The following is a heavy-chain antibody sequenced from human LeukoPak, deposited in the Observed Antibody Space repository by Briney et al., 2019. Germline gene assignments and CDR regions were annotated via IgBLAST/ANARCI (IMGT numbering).Heavy chain of an antibody. CDR1: GFTFSTYA. Sequence: PGGSLRLSCAARGFTFSTYAMSWVRQAPGKGLEWVSGISGSGGSTYYADSVKGRFTISRDNSKNTLYLQMNSLRDEDTAVYYCAKAKRESRYHANDPWGQGTLVTVSS. D-gene: IGHD1-14*01. CDR2: ISGSGGST. J-gene: IGHJ5*02. V-gene: IGHV3-23*01. CDR3: AKAKRESRYHANDP.